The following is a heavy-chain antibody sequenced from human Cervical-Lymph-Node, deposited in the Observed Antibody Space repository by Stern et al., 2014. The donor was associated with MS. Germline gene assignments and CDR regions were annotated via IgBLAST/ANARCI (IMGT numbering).Heavy chain of an antibody. D-gene: IGHD6-19*01. Sequence: EVQLVESGGGLVKPGGSLRLSCAASGFTFRTYTMNWVRQAPGKGLEWSSSISARSADINYADSVKGRFTISRDNAKKSLFLQMNSLRVEDTAVYYCASVAVAGTGDQHYYYGLDVWGQGTTVTVSS. CDR3: ASVAVAGTGDQHYYYGLDV. CDR2: ISARSADI. CDR1: GFTFRTYT. J-gene: IGHJ6*02. V-gene: IGHV3-21*01.